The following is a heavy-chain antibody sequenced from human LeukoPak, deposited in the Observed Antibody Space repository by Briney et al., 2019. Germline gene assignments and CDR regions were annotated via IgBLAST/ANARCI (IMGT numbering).Heavy chain of an antibody. CDR3: ARGLSDSWSYYFGY. CDR2: IYYSGST. CDR1: GGSISSYY. J-gene: IGHJ4*02. V-gene: IGHV4-59*01. Sequence: SETLSLTCTVSGGSISSYYWSWLRQPPGKGLEWIGYIYYSGSTNYNPSLKSRVTISVDTSKNQFSLKLSSVTAADTAVYYCARGLSDSWSYYFGYWGQGTLVTVSS. D-gene: IGHD6-13*01.